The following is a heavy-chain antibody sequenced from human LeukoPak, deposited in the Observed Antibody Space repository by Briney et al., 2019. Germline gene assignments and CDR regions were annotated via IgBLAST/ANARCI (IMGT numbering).Heavy chain of an antibody. Sequence: ASVKVSCKASGYTFTTHGIAWVRQAPGQGLEWMGWISAHNGNTNYAQSLQGRVTMTTDTSTNTAYMELRSLRSDDTAVYYCARDGYFDPWGRGTLVTVSS. J-gene: IGHJ2*01. CDR3: ARDGYFDP. V-gene: IGHV1-18*01. CDR1: GYTFTTHG. CDR2: ISAHNGNT.